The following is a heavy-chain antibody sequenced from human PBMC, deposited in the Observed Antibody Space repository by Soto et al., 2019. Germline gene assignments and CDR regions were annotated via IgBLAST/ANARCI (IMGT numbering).Heavy chain of an antibody. CDR3: AKENLIAVGALGYFDY. J-gene: IGHJ4*02. Sequence: EVQLLESGGGLVQPGGSLRLSCAASGFTFSSYAMSWVRQAPGKGLEWVSAISGSGGSTYYADSVKGRFTISRDNSKNTLYLQMNSLRAEDTAVYDCAKENLIAVGALGYFDYWGQGTLVTVSS. V-gene: IGHV3-23*01. D-gene: IGHD1-26*01. CDR1: GFTFSSYA. CDR2: ISGSGGST.